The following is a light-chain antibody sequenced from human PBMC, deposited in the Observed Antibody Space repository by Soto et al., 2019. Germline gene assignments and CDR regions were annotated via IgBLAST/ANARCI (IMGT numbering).Light chain of an antibody. Sequence: DIQMTQSPSTLSGSVGDRVTITCPASQTISSWLAWYQQKPGKAPKLLIYKASSLESGVPSRFSGSGSGTEFTLTISSLQPDDFATYYCQQYNSYSLTFGQGTKVDIK. J-gene: IGKJ1*01. CDR1: QTISSW. CDR2: KAS. V-gene: IGKV1-5*03. CDR3: QQYNSYSLT.